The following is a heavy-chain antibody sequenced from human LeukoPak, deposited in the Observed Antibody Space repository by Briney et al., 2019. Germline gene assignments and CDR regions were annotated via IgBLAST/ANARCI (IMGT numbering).Heavy chain of an antibody. D-gene: IGHD6-6*01. CDR3: AREGSMTARPFVSIDY. J-gene: IGHJ4*02. CDR2: IHTSGST. V-gene: IGHV4-4*07. CDR1: GGSISTYY. Sequence: SETLSLTCTVSGGSISTYYWRWIRQPAGKGLEWIGRIHTSGSTDYNPSLESRVTMSVDTSRNQFSLKLSSVTAADTAVYYCAREGSMTARPFVSIDYWGQGTLVTVSS.